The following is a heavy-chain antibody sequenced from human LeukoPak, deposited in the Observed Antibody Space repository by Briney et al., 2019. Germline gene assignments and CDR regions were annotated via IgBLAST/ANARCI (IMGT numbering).Heavy chain of an antibody. CDR3: VRWGVEAGMDS. CDR2: INPDGSDT. J-gene: IGHJ4*02. V-gene: IGHV3-7*01. CDR1: GFAFSSYW. Sequence: PGGSLRLSCEGSGFAFSSYWMGWVRQAPGKGLEWVANINPDGSDTYYVDSVKGQFTISRDNAKKSMFLQMHSLRAEETAVYYCVRWGVEAGMDSWGQGALVTVSS. D-gene: IGHD6-19*01.